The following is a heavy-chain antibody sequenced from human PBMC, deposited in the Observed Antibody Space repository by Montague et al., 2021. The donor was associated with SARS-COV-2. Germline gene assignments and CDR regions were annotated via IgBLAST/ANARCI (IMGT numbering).Heavy chain of an antibody. CDR2: MTDSGSA. Sequence: SETLSLTCTVSGGSISSVTSYWGWIRQPPGKGLEWIGTMTDSGSANHTPSLKSRVTISVDTTPNQFSLNLTSVTAADTSVYYCARHCWVVLSSDHNDYYAMDVWGQGTMVTVSS. V-gene: IGHV4-39*01. D-gene: IGHD2-21*01. CDR1: GGSISSVTSY. CDR3: ARHCWVVLSSDHNDYYAMDV. J-gene: IGHJ6*02.